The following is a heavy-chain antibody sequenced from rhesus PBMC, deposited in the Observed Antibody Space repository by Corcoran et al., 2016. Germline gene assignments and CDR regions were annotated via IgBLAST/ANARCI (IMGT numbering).Heavy chain of an antibody. J-gene: IGHJ4*01. V-gene: IGHV4-127*01. CDR1: GDSISSGHY. D-gene: IGHD2-39*02. CDR3: AGCSGVTFDY. Sequence: QVQLQESGPGLVKPSETLSLTCAVSGDSISSGHYWGWIRQPPGKGLEWMGYIGGSTGSTNYNPSLKCRVTDSKDPSKNQFSLKLSSVTAADTAVYYCAGCSGVTFDYWGQGVLVTVSS. CDR2: IGGSTGST.